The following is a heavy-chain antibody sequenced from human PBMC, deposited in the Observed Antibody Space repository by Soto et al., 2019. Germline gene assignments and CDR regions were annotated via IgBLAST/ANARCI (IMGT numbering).Heavy chain of an antibody. CDR3: ARGLDIVVVPAAIPPYYYYGMDV. CDR1: GGTFSSYA. D-gene: IGHD2-2*02. J-gene: IGHJ6*02. Sequence: QVQLVQSGAEVKKPGSSVKVSCKASGGTFSSYAISWVRQAPGQGLEWMGGIIPIFGTANYAQKFQGRVRITADESTSAAYMELSSLRSEDTAVYYCARGLDIVVVPAAIPPYYYYGMDVWGQGTTVTVSS. V-gene: IGHV1-69*01. CDR2: IIPIFGTA.